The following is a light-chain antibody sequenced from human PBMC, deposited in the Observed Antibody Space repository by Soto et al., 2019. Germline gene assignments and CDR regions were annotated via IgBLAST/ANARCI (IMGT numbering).Light chain of an antibody. CDR3: QSYDITLGGFVI. V-gene: IGLV1-40*01. CDR1: SSNIGAGYD. CDR2: ANT. Sequence: QSVLTQPPSVSGAPGQRVTISCTGSSSNIGAGYDIHWYQQLPGTAPQLLIYANTNRPSGVPDRFSASKSGTSASLAVTGLRAEDEADYYCQSYDITLGGFVIFGGGTKLTVL. J-gene: IGLJ2*01.